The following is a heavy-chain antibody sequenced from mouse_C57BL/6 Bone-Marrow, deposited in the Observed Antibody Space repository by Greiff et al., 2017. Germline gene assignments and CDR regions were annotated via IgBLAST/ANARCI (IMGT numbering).Heavy chain of an antibody. CDR1: GYTFTSYW. J-gene: IGHJ4*01. D-gene: IGHD1-1*01. Sequence: QVQLQQPGAELVKPGASVKMSCKASGYTFTSYWITWVKQRPGQGLEWMGDIYPGSGSTNYNEKFKSKATLTVDTSSSTAYMQLISLTSEDSAVYYCARERGLLPYAMDYWGQGTSVTVAS. CDR3: ARERGLLPYAMDY. V-gene: IGHV1-55*01. CDR2: IYPGSGST.